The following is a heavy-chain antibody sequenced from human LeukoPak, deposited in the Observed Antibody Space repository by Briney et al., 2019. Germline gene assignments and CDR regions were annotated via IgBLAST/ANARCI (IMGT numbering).Heavy chain of an antibody. Sequence: GGSLRLSCAASGFTFSSYDMHWVRQATGKGLEWVSAIGTAGDTYYPGSVKGRFTISRENAKNSLYLQKNSLRAGDTAVYYCARDQWLANYYYGMDVWGQGTTVTVSS. CDR3: ARDQWLANYYYGMDV. CDR2: IGTAGDT. J-gene: IGHJ6*02. V-gene: IGHV3-13*01. D-gene: IGHD6-19*01. CDR1: GFTFSSYD.